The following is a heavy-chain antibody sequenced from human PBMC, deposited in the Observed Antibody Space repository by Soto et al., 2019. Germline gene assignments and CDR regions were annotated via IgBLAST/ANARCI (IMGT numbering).Heavy chain of an antibody. V-gene: IGHV3-30*18. CDR3: AKDLYSYGYGLNY. Sequence: GGSLRLSCAASGFTFSSYGMHWVRQAPGKGLEWVAVISYDGSNKYYADSVKGRFTISRDNSKNTLYLQMNSLRAEDTAVYYCAKDLYSYGYGLNYWGQGTLVTVSS. CDR1: GFTFSSYG. J-gene: IGHJ4*02. D-gene: IGHD5-18*01. CDR2: ISYDGSNK.